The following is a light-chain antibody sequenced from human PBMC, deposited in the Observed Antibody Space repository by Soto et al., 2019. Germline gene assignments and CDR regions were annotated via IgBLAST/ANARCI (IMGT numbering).Light chain of an antibody. Sequence: EIVFTPSPSTLSFSPGERATPFRRASPSVSSSYLAWYQQKPGQAPRLLIYGASSRATGIPDRFSGSGSGTDFTLTISRLEPEDFAVYYCQQYGSSPWTFGQGTKVDIK. CDR3: QQYGSSPWT. CDR2: GAS. CDR1: PSVSSSY. J-gene: IGKJ1*01. V-gene: IGKV3-20*01.